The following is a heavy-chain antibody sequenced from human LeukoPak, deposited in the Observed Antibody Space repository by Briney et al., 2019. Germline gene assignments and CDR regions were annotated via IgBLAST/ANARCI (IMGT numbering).Heavy chain of an antibody. CDR2: MNPNSGNT. Sequence: ASVKVSCKASGYTFTSYDINWVRQATGQGLEWMGWMNPNSGNTGYAQKFQGRVTITRNTSISTAYMELSSLRSEDTAVYYCARMHDFWSGYLYYFDYWGQGTLVTVSS. V-gene: IGHV1-8*03. D-gene: IGHD3-3*01. CDR3: ARMHDFWSGYLYYFDY. CDR1: GYTFTSYD. J-gene: IGHJ4*02.